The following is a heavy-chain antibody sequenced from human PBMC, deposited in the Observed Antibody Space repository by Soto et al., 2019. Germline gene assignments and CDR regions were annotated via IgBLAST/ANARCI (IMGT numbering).Heavy chain of an antibody. CDR1: GCTFRADL. J-gene: IGHJ4*01. CDR2: ISDDGSTA. CDR3: ARGPRVSSTGTGAH. V-gene: IGHV3-74*01. Sequence: SCAVSGCTFRADLMHLVLRVPGKGLTWVSRISDDGSTATYADSVKGRFVISRDNAKNSLYLEMNTLRADDSGLYYCARGPRVSSTGTGAHWGRGTLVTVSS. D-gene: IGHD1-1*01.